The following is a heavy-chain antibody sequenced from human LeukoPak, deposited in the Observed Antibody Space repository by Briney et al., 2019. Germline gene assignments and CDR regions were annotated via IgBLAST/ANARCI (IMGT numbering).Heavy chain of an antibody. CDR3: ARGGKQWLNRYPPRIFDY. V-gene: IGHV4-34*01. J-gene: IGHJ4*02. CDR2: INHSGST. CDR1: GVSFDDYY. D-gene: IGHD6-19*01. Sequence: SETLSLTCAVSGVSFDDYYWSWIRQPPGKGLEWIGEINHSGSTNYNPSLKSRVTISVDTSKNQFSLKLSSVTAADTAVYYCARGGKQWLNRYPPRIFDYWGQGTLVTVSS.